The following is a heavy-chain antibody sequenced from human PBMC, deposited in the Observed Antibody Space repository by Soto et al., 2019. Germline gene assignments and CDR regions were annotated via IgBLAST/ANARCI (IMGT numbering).Heavy chain of an antibody. J-gene: IGHJ4*02. CDR2: VNPGGIT. V-gene: IGHV4-34*01. CDR3: GRVVIKMAIQSSDS. CDR1: GGSLSGYY. Sequence: QAQLQQWGAGLLKPSETLSLTCAVYGGSLSGYYWTWIRRPPGKGLEWIGEVNPGGITNYSRSVKSRLKISLDSSKKRVSLDKTSVAAADTAVYYCGRVVIKMAIQSSDSWGPGTQVTVAS.